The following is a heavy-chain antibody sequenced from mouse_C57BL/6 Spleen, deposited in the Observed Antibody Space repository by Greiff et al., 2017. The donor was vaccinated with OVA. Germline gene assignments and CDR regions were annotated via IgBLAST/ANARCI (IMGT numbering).Heavy chain of an antibody. CDR3: ARSTTVGGYFDV. J-gene: IGHJ1*03. CDR1: GYAFSSSW. V-gene: IGHV1-82*01. Sequence: QVQLQQSGPELVKPGASVNISCKASGYAFSSSWMNWVKQRPGKGLEWIGRIYPGDGDTNYNGKFKGKATLTADKSSSTAYMQLSSLTSEDSAVYFCARSTTVGGYFDVWGTGTTVTVSS. CDR2: IYPGDGDT. D-gene: IGHD1-1*01.